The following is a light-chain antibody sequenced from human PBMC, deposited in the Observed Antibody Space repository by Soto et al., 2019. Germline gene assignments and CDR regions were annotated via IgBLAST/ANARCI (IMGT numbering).Light chain of an antibody. CDR1: QSISSY. V-gene: IGKV1-39*01. J-gene: IGKJ5*01. CDR2: AAS. CDR3: QQSYSTPEA. Sequence: DIQMTQSPSSVSASVGDRFTITCRASQSISSYLNWYQQKPGKAPKLLIYAASSLQSGVPSRFSGSGSGTDFTLTISSLQPEDFATYYCQQSYSTPEAFGQGTRLEIK.